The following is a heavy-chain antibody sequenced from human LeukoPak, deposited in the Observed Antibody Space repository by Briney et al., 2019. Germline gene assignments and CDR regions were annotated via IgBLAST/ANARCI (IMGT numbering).Heavy chain of an antibody. D-gene: IGHD3-22*01. J-gene: IGHJ5*02. CDR3: TTVPYYYDSSALT. CDR1: GFTFNSYA. V-gene: IGHV3-30-3*01. CDR2: ISYDGSIN. Sequence: GGSLRLSCAASGFTFNSYAVHWVRQAPGKGLEWVAVISYDGSINFYAASVKGRFTISRDNSKNTLYLQMNSLKTEDTAVYYCTTVPYYYDSSALTWGRGTLVTVSS.